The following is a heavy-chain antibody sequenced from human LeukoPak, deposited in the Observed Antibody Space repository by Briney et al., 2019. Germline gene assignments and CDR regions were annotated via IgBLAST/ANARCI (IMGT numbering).Heavy chain of an antibody. CDR2: IYYSGST. V-gene: IGHV4-59*01. Sequence: PSETLSLTCTVSGGSISSYYWSRIRQPPGKGLEWIGYIYYSGSTNYNPSLKSRVTISVDTSKNQFSLKLSSVTAADTAVYYCARAHSYNIVVVRAFDIWGQGTMVTVSS. D-gene: IGHD2-21*01. J-gene: IGHJ3*02. CDR3: ARAHSYNIVVVRAFDI. CDR1: GGSISSYY.